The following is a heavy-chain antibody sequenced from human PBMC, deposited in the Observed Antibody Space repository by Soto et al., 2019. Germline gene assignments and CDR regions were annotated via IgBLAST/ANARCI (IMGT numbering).Heavy chain of an antibody. CDR3: ARLSSTSYYHDF. Sequence: PGGSLRLSCAASGFTFSSYAMHWVRQAPGKGLEWVAVIWYDGTNKYYGDSVKGRFTISRDNSQNTLYLEMNSLRADDTAVYYCARLSSTSYYHDFWGQGTLVTVSS. CDR1: GFTFSSYA. V-gene: IGHV3-33*01. CDR2: IWYDGTNK. D-gene: IGHD2-2*01. J-gene: IGHJ4*02.